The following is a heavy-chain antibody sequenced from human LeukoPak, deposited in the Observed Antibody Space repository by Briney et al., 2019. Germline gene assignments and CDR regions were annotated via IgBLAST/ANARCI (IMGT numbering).Heavy chain of an antibody. CDR2: ISSSSSYI. Sequence: SGGSLRLSCAASGFTFSSYSMNWVRQAPGKGLEWVSSISSSSSYIYYADSVKGRFTISRDNAKNSLYLQMNSLRAEDTAVYYCAGNPWGDIVVVPAAIADYWGQGTLVTVSS. J-gene: IGHJ4*02. CDR1: GFTFSSYS. V-gene: IGHV3-21*01. CDR3: AGNPWGDIVVVPAAIADY. D-gene: IGHD2-2*01.